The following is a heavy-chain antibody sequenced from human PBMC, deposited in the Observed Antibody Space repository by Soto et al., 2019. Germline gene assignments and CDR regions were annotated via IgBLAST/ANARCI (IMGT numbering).Heavy chain of an antibody. CDR3: AIGPGYSSSWKDY. CDR2: INAGNGNT. CDR1: WYTLAKYG. J-gene: IGHJ4*02. V-gene: IGHV1-3*01. Sequence: GAPGKGSCKGSWYTLAKYGMHLGGPATGQRLEWMGWINAGNGNTKYSQKFQGRVTITRDTSASTAYMELSSLRSEDTAVYYCAIGPGYSSSWKDYWGQGTLVTVSS. D-gene: IGHD6-13*01.